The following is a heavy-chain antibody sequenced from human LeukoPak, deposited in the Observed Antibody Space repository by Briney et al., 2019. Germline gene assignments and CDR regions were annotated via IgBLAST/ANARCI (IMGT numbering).Heavy chain of an antibody. CDR3: ARDLRDYNSLSYYYYMDV. Sequence: ASVKVSCKASGYTFTGYYMHWVRQAPGQGLEWMGWINPNSGGTNYAQKFQGRVTMTRDMSTSTVYMELSSLRSEDTAVYYCARDLRDYNSLSYYYYMDVWGKGTTVTVSS. CDR1: GYTFTGYY. CDR2: INPNSGGT. V-gene: IGHV1-2*02. J-gene: IGHJ6*03. D-gene: IGHD5-24*01.